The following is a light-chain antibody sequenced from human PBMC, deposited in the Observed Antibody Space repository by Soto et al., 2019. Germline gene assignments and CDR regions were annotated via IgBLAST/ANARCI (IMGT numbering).Light chain of an antibody. CDR3: QQLNNYPRT. CDR1: QTISSW. Sequence: DIQMTQSPSTLSASVGDRVTIICRASQTISSWLAWYQQKGGQAPKLLISTASTLQSGVPSRFSGSGSGTEFTLTISSLQPEDFATYYCQQLNNYPRTFGQGTKVDIK. CDR2: TAS. V-gene: IGKV1-9*01. J-gene: IGKJ1*01.